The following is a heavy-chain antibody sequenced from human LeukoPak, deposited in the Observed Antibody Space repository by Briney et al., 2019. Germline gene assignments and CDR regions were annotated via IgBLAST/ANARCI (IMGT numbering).Heavy chain of an antibody. CDR1: GFSLSTSGVG. Sequence: SGPTLVKPTQTLTLTCTFSGFSLSTSGVGVGWIRQPPGKALEWLALIYWDDDKRYSPSLKSRLTITKDTSKNQVVLTMTNMDPVDTATYYCAHSLITFGGVIVIFDYWGQRTLVTVSS. CDR2: IYWDDDK. V-gene: IGHV2-5*02. D-gene: IGHD3-16*02. CDR3: AHSLITFGGVIVIFDY. J-gene: IGHJ4*02.